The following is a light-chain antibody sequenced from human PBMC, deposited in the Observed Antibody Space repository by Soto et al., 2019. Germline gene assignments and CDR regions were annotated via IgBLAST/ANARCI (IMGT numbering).Light chain of an antibody. Sequence: QSALTQPASVSGSPGQSITISCTGTSSDVGLYDYVSWYQQHPGKAPQLMIYAVSNRPSGVSNRFSGSKSGNTASLTISGLQAEDETDYYCFSYTSSGTYVFGTGTKVTVL. CDR3: FSYTSSGTYV. V-gene: IGLV2-14*01. CDR2: AVS. J-gene: IGLJ1*01. CDR1: SSDVGLYDY.